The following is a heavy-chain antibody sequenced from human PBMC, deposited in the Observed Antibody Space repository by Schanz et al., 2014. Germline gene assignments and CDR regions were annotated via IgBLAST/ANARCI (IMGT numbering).Heavy chain of an antibody. CDR2: ISYDGRHK. V-gene: IGHV3-30*18. CDR1: GFTFSGYG. Sequence: VQLVESGGGLVQPGRSLRLSCAASGFTFSGYGMHWVRQAPGKGLEWVAIISYDGRHKNYADSVKGRFTISRDNSKNTLHLQMNSLRVEDTAVYYCAKDDTQVNGMDVWGQGTTVIVS. CDR3: AKDDTQVNGMDV. J-gene: IGHJ6*02.